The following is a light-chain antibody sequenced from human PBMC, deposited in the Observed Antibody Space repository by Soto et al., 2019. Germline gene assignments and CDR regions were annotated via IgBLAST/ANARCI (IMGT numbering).Light chain of an antibody. CDR1: QSISTY. V-gene: IGKV1-39*01. Sequence: DIQMTQSPSSLSAFVGDRVTITCRASQSISTYLNWYQQKPGNSPRVLIYAASRLESEVPSRFNGSGSGTDFILTINSLQPEHLGTYYCQQSDDSALTFGGGTKVEIK. CDR2: AAS. J-gene: IGKJ4*01. CDR3: QQSDDSALT.